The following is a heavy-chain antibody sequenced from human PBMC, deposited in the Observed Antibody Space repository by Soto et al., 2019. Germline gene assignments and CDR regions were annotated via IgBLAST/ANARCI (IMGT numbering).Heavy chain of an antibody. J-gene: IGHJ5*02. CDR3: ARDIVVVVAATGNNWFDP. CDR2: ISAYNGNT. CDR1: GYTLTSYG. V-gene: IGHV1-18*04. Sequence: ASVKVSCKASGYTLTSYGISWVRQAPGQGLEWMGWISAYNGNTNYAQKLQGRVTMTTDTSTSTAYMELRSLRSDDTAVYYCARDIVVVVAATGNNWFDPWGQGTLVTVSS. D-gene: IGHD2-15*01.